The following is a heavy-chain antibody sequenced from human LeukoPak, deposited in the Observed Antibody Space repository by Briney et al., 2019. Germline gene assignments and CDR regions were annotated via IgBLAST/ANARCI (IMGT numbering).Heavy chain of an antibody. CDR1: GFTVSDYS. CDR2: ISSTRSYI. J-gene: IGHJ6*02. D-gene: IGHD5-12*01. Sequence: GGSLRLSCAVSGFTVSDYSMNWVRQAPGKGLEWVPSISSTRSYIYYADSVKGRFTISRDNAKNSLYLQMSSLRAEDTAVYYCARVVAAHQYYYAMDVWGQGTTVTVSS. CDR3: ARVVAAHQYYYAMDV. V-gene: IGHV3-21*06.